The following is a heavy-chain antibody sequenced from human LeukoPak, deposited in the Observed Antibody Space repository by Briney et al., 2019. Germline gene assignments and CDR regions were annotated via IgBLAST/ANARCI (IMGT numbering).Heavy chain of an antibody. CDR2: ISWNSGSI. Sequence: GGSLRLSCAASGFTFDDYAMHWVRQAPGKGLEWVSGISWNSGSIGYADSVKGRFTISRDNAMNSLYLQMNSLRAEDTALYYCAKDWDSGYSYYFDYWGQGTLVTVSS. D-gene: IGHD5-12*01. CDR3: AKDWDSGYSYYFDY. V-gene: IGHV3-9*01. J-gene: IGHJ4*02. CDR1: GFTFDDYA.